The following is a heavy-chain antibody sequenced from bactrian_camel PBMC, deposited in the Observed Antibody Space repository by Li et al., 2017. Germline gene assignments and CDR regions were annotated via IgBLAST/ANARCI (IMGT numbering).Heavy chain of an antibody. CDR1: GDTITSYS. J-gene: IGHJ4*01. CDR2: IYLGGRDI. V-gene: IGHV3S5*01. Sequence: VQLVESGGGSVQAGGSLRLSCALSGDTITSYSMGWFRQVPGKEREGVAIIYLGGRDIYYSDFVEGRFTISQDSDKNTLFLQMNSLKPEDTAMYYCAASHSFILTPRFYRLESSDYPYRGQGTQVTVS. D-gene: IGHD4*01. CDR3: AASHSFILTPRFYRLESSDYPY.